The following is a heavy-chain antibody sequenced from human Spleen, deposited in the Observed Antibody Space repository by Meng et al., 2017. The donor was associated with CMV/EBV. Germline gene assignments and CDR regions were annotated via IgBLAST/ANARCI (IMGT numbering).Heavy chain of an antibody. CDR3: ARTEEVFDY. D-gene: IGHD1-14*01. J-gene: IGHJ4*02. Sequence: VHVPESGPGLVTPSEHLSPPCAFYGWSFSGYYWSWIRQPPGKGLEWIGEINHSGSTNYNPSLKSRVTISVDTSKNQFSLKLSSVTAADTAVYYCARTEEVFDYWGQGTLVTVSS. CDR1: GWSFSGYY. V-gene: IGHV4-34*01. CDR2: INHSGST.